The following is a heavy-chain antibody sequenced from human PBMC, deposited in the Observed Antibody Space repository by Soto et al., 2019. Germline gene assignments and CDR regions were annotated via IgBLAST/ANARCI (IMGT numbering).Heavy chain of an antibody. CDR1: GYTFTSYG. D-gene: IGHD5-12*01. CDR3: ARVTGYSGYDFGNWFDP. J-gene: IGHJ5*02. Sequence: ASVKVSCNASGYTFTSYGISLVRQAPGQGLEWMGWISAYNGNTNYAQKLQGRVTMTTDTSTSTAYMELRSLRSDDTAVYYCARVTGYSGYDFGNWFDPWGQGTLVTVSS. V-gene: IGHV1-18*01. CDR2: ISAYNGNT.